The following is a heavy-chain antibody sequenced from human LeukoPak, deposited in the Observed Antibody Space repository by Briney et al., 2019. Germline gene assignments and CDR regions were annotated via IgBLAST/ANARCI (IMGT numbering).Heavy chain of an antibody. CDR2: INYSGST. D-gene: IGHD2-21*02. CDR1: GGSITTYF. CDR3: ARGLYCGGDCYPVGFDI. J-gene: IGHJ3*02. Sequence: SETLSLTCTVSGGSITTYFWSWIRQAPGKGLEWIGFINYSGSTNSNPALKSRLTMSIDTSRNHFSLKLSSVTAADTAVYYCARGLYCGGDCYPVGFDIWGQGTMDTVSS. V-gene: IGHV4-59*01.